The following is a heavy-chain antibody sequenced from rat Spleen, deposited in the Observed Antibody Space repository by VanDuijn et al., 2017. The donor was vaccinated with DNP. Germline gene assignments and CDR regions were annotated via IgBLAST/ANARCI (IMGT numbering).Heavy chain of an antibody. D-gene: IGHD1-9*01. CDR1: GFTFRNYG. J-gene: IGHJ1*01. V-gene: IGHV5-20*01. Sequence: EVQLVESGGGLVQPGRSLKLSCAASGFTFRNYGMAWVRQAPTKGLEWVASISYDGSSTYYRDSVKGRFTISRDNAKSTLYLQMDSLRSEDTATYYCTTDHGYYGYNYWYFDFWGPGTMVTVSS. CDR3: TTDHGYYGYNYWYFDF. CDR2: ISYDGSST.